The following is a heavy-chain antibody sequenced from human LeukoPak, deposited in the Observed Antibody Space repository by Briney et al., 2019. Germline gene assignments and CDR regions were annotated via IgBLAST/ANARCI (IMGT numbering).Heavy chain of an antibody. CDR2: IVPSGIT. D-gene: IGHD6-13*01. Sequence: SGTLSLTCTVSGASIRSYYWSWLRQPAGKGLEWIGRIVPSGITNYNPSLESRVTMSVDTSKNQFSLNLKSVTAADTAVYYCAKEGAAPGPDFDYWGQGILVIVSS. J-gene: IGHJ4*02. CDR3: AKEGAAPGPDFDY. V-gene: IGHV4-4*07. CDR1: GASIRSYY.